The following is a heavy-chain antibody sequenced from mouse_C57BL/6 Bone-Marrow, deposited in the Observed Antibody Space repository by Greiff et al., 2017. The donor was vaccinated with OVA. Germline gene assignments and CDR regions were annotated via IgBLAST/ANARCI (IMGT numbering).Heavy chain of an antibody. Sequence: EVMLVESGGGLVKPGGSLKLSCAASGFTFSSYAMSWVRQTPEKRLEWVATISDGGSYTYYPDNVKGRFTISRDNAKNNLYLQMSHLKSEDTAMYYCARDRITTVVLDYWGQGTTLTVSS. CDR3: ARDRITTVVLDY. CDR1: GFTFSSYA. V-gene: IGHV5-4*01. CDR2: ISDGGSYT. D-gene: IGHD1-1*01. J-gene: IGHJ2*01.